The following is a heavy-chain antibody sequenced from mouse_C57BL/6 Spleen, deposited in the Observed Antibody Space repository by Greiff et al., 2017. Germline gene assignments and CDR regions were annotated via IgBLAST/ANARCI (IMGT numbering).Heavy chain of an antibody. CDR3: AKGGSWYFDV. V-gene: IGHV1-69*01. Sequence: QLQQPGAELVMPGASVKLSCKASGYTFTSYWMHWVKQRPGQGLEWIGEIDPSDSYTNYNQKFKGKSTLTVDKSSSTAYMQLSSLTSEDSAVYYCAKGGSWYFDVWGTGTTVTVSS. J-gene: IGHJ1*03. CDR2: IDPSDSYT. CDR1: GYTFTSYW.